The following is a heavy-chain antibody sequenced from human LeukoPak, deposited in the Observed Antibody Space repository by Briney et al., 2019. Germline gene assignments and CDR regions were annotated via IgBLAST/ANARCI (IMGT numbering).Heavy chain of an antibody. CDR1: GFTFNSYW. Sequence: TGGSLTLSCAASGFTFNSYWMQWVRQAPGKGLVWVSRINSYGNNTSYADSVKGRFTISRDNAKNTLYLQMNSLRAEDTAVYYCARPRIAVAIFDYWGQGTLVTVSS. J-gene: IGHJ4*02. D-gene: IGHD6-19*01. V-gene: IGHV3-74*01. CDR3: ARPRIAVAIFDY. CDR2: INSYGNNT.